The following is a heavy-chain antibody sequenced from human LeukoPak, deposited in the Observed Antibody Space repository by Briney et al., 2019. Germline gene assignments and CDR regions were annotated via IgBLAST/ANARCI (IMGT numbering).Heavy chain of an antibody. Sequence: ASVKVSCKASGYSFIDYYIQWVRQAPGQGLDWVGWIIPKIGHTHYAQSCRGTVTMTRNPSTSRLYKELTTLRSDDPAVFYCATVLMQGVMGYWGQGTLVTVSS. CDR3: ATVLMQGVMGY. CDR2: IIPKIGHT. D-gene: IGHD3-16*01. V-gene: IGHV1-2*02. CDR1: GYSFIDYY. J-gene: IGHJ4*02.